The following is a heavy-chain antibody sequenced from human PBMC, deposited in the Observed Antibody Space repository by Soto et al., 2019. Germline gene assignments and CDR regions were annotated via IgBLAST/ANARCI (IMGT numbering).Heavy chain of an antibody. J-gene: IGHJ6*02. D-gene: IGHD2-2*02. Sequence: GASVKVSCKASGGTFSSYAISWVRQAPGQGLEWMGGIIPIFGTANYAQKFQGRVTITADESTSTAYMELSSLRSEDTAVYYCARVYCSSTSCYTLGAYYYYGMDVWGQGTTVTVSS. CDR1: GGTFSSYA. CDR2: IIPIFGTA. V-gene: IGHV1-69*13. CDR3: ARVYCSSTSCYTLGAYYYYGMDV.